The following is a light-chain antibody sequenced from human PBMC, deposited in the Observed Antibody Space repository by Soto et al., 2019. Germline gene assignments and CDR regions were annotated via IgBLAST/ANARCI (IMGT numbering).Light chain of an antibody. CDR2: EVT. V-gene: IGLV2-14*01. J-gene: IGLJ2*01. Sequence: QSALTQPASVSGSPGQSITISCTGTNNDVGAYPYVSWYQQHPGTAPKLIIYEVTNRPSGISDRFSGSKSGNTASLTISGAQAEDGSGYFCRPFATRGPTVIFGGGT. CDR3: RPFATRGPTVI. CDR1: NNDVGAYPY.